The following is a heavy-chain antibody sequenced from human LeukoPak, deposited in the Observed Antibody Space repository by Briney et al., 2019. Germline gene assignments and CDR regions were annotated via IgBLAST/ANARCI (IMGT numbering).Heavy chain of an antibody. J-gene: IGHJ4*02. V-gene: IGHV3-7*01. CDR3: ARGGDYGDYDFFDY. Sequence: GSLRLSCAAPGFTFSSYWLSWVRQAPGKGLEWVANIKQDGSEKYYVDSVKGRFTISRDNAKNSLYLQMNSLRAEDTAVYYCARGGDYGDYDFFDYWGQGTLVTVSS. D-gene: IGHD4-17*01. CDR1: GFTFSSYW. CDR2: IKQDGSEK.